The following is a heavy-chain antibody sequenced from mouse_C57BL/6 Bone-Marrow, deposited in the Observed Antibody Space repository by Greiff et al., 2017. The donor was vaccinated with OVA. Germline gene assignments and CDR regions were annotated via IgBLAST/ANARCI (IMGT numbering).Heavy chain of an antibody. Sequence: QVQLKQPGAELVRPGSSVKLSCKASGYTFTSYWMDWVKQRPGQGLEWIGNIYPSDSETHYNQKFKDKATLTVDKSSSTAYMQLSSLTSEDSAVYYCARRVPYYIDYWGQGTSLTVSS. CDR2: IYPSDSET. CDR1: GYTFTSYW. D-gene: IGHD2-14*01. J-gene: IGHJ2*02. V-gene: IGHV1-61*01. CDR3: ARRVPYYIDY.